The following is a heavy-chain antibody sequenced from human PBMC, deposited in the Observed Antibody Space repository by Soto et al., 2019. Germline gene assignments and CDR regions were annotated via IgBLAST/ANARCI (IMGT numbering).Heavy chain of an antibody. CDR1: GFTFSSYA. V-gene: IGHV3-23*01. D-gene: IGHD3-16*02. Sequence: GGSLRLSCAASGFTFSSYAMSWVRQAPGKGLEWVSGISGSGGSTYYADSVKGRFTISRDNSKNTLYLQMNSLRVEDTAVYYCAKDLRDYIWGSYRPGGFDYWGQGTLVTVSS. J-gene: IGHJ4*02. CDR2: ISGSGGST. CDR3: AKDLRDYIWGSYRPGGFDY.